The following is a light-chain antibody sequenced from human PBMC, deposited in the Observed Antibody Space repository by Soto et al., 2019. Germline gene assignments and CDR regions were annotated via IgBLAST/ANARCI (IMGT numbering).Light chain of an antibody. CDR3: CSYAGSSTYVV. CDR2: KGS. V-gene: IGLV2-23*01. J-gene: IGLJ2*01. Sequence: QSALTQPASVSGSPGQSITISCTGTSSDVGSYNLVSWYQQHPGKAPKLMIYKGSKRPSGVFNRFSGSKSGNTASLTISGLQAEDEADYYCCSYAGSSTYVVFGGGTKLTVL. CDR1: SSDVGSYNL.